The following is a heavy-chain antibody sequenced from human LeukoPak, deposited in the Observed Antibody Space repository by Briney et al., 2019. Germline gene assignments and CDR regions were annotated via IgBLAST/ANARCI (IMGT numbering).Heavy chain of an antibody. CDR1: GFTFTNYW. J-gene: IGHJ4*02. Sequence: PGGSLRLSCAASGFTFTNYWMTWVRQAPGKGLEFVANINQDECVKDYVDSVKGRFTISRDNAENSLHLQMNSLRVEDTAVYYCARDPGSSAFDYWGQGTLVTVSS. CDR3: ARDPGSSAFDY. CDR2: INQDECVK. D-gene: IGHD5/OR15-5a*01. V-gene: IGHV3-7*01.